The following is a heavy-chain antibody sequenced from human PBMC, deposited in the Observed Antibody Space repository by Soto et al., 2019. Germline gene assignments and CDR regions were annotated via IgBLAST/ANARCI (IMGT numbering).Heavy chain of an antibody. V-gene: IGHV4-59*01. CDR1: GGSISNYY. D-gene: IGHD2-15*01. Sequence: SETLSLTCTVSGGSISNYYCSWIRQPPGKGLEWIGYIYYSGSTNYNPSLKSRVTISVDTSKNQFSLKLSSVTAADTAVYYCARAGAATLSDYWGQGNLVTVSS. CDR3: ARAGAATLSDY. J-gene: IGHJ4*02. CDR2: IYYSGST.